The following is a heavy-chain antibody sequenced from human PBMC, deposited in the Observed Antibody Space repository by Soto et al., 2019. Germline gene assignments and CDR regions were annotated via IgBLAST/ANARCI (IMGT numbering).Heavy chain of an antibody. J-gene: IGHJ4*02. CDR2: VIPKYDSV. D-gene: IGHD3-10*01. CDR1: GGTSNSYT. Sequence: QVQLVQSGAEVKKPGSSVKVSCEASGGTSNSYTINWVRQAPGQGLEWIGQVIPKYDSVNYAQRFQGRVSISADKSTNTAYMELSSLRSEDTALYYCATWRSYSGSYCFDYWGQGTLVRVSS. V-gene: IGHV1-69*06. CDR3: ATWRSYSGSYCFDY.